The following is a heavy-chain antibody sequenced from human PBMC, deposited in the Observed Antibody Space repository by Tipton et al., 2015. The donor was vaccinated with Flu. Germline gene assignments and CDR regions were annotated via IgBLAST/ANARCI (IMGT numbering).Heavy chain of an antibody. V-gene: IGHV4-59*01. J-gene: IGHJ6*02. CDR3: ARGDGYEGSGNGPYYYSYGMDV. CDR2: IYYSGST. Sequence: TLSLTCTVSGCSISSYYWSWIRQPPGKGLEWIGYIYYSGSTNYNPSLKSLVTISVDTSKNQFSLKLSSVTAADTAVYYCARGDGYEGSGNGPYYYSYGMDVWGQGTTVTVSS. D-gene: IGHD3-10*01. CDR1: GCSISSYY.